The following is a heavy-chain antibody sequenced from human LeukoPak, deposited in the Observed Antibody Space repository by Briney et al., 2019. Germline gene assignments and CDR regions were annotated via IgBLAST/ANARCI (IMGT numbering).Heavy chain of an antibody. V-gene: IGHV3-23*01. CDR1: GFTFSSYA. D-gene: IGHD3-22*01. J-gene: IGHJ4*02. CDR2: ISGSGGST. Sequence: GGSLRLSCAASGFTFSSYAMTWVRQAPGKGLEWVSSISGSGGSTYYADSVKGRFTISRDNSKNTLYLQMNSLRAEDTAVYYCAKDRDHYYDPHLYLSYFDYWGQGTLVTVSS. CDR3: AKDRDHYYDPHLYLSYFDY.